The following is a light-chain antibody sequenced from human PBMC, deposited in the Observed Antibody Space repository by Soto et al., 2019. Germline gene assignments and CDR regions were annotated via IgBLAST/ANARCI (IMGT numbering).Light chain of an antibody. CDR1: QSVSSSY. Sequence: ENVLTQSPGTLSLSPGERATLSCRASQSVSSSYLTWYQQKPGQAPRLLIYGASSRATDIPDRFSGSGSGTDFTLTISRLEPEDFAVYYCQQYDSSPVTFGRGTKLEIK. V-gene: IGKV3-20*01. J-gene: IGKJ2*01. CDR2: GAS. CDR3: QQYDSSPVT.